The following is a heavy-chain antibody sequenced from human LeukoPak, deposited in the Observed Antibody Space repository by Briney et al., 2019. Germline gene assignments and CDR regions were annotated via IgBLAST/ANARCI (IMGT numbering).Heavy chain of an antibody. CDR1: GYTFSSYG. CDR3: AKDRYSSGWIDY. J-gene: IGHJ4*02. CDR2: IWYDGSNK. V-gene: IGHV3-33*06. Sequence: GGSLRLSCAASGYTFSSYGMHWVRQAPGKGLEWVAVIWYDGSNKYYADSVKGRFTISRDNSKNTLYLQMNSLRAEDTAVYYCAKDRYSSGWIDYWGQGTLVTVSS. D-gene: IGHD6-19*01.